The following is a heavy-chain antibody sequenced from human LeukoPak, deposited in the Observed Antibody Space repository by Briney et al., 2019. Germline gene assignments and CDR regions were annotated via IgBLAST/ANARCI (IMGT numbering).Heavy chain of an antibody. Sequence: TASETLSLTCTVSGGSVSSGNYYWSWIRQPPGKGLEWIAYVYYSGSTNYNPSLKSRVTISGDTSKNQFCLKLTSMTAADTAVYYCAASYTTGFPEIDYWGQGTLVTVSS. J-gene: IGHJ4*02. CDR1: GGSVSSGNYY. D-gene: IGHD6-19*01. CDR2: VYYSGST. V-gene: IGHV4-61*01. CDR3: AASYTTGFPEIDY.